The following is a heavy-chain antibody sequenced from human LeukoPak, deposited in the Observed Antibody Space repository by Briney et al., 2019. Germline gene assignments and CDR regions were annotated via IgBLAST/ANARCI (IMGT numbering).Heavy chain of an antibody. J-gene: IGHJ2*01. CDR3: AKVAVAKSAKYWYFDL. V-gene: IGHV3-30*02. CDR2: IRYDGSNR. D-gene: IGHD6-19*01. CDR1: GFTFSSYG. Sequence: GGSLRLSCAASGFTFSSYGMHWVRQAPGKGLEWVAFIRYDGSNRYYADSVKGRFTISRDNSKNTLYLQMNSLRAEDTAVYYCAKVAVAKSAKYWYFDLWGRGTLVTVSS.